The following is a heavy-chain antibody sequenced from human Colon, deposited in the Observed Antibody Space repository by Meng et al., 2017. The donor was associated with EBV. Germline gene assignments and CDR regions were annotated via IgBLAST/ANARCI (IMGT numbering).Heavy chain of an antibody. CDR3: ARGPSRWLQFSFDY. Sequence: QGQLQESGPGTVKPSKTLSPTCTVSGGSISSGGYYWSWIRQHPGKGLEWIGYIYYSGSTYYNPSLKSRVTISIDTSKNQFSLKLSSVTAADTAVYYCARGPSRWLQFSFDYWGQGTLVTVSS. V-gene: IGHV4-31*03. CDR1: GGSISSGGYY. J-gene: IGHJ4*02. D-gene: IGHD5-24*01. CDR2: IYYSGST.